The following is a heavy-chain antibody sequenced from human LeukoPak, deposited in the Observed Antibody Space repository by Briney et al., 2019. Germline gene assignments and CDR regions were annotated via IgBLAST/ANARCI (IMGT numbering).Heavy chain of an antibody. D-gene: IGHD6-13*01. Sequence: GGSLRLSCAASGFTFSVYSMTWVRQAPGKGLEWVSYISGSSSSIYYADSVKGRFTISRDNAKNSLYLQMNSLRVEDTAVYYCARDTYSRLDYWGQGTLVTVSS. J-gene: IGHJ4*02. CDR1: GFTFSVYS. V-gene: IGHV3-48*01. CDR3: ARDTYSRLDY. CDR2: ISGSSSSI.